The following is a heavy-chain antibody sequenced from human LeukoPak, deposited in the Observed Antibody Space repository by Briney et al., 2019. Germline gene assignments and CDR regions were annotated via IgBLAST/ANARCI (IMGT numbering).Heavy chain of an antibody. CDR1: GYSISSGYS. V-gene: IGHV4-38-2*02. CDR3: AGLAPYYYYMDV. Sequence: SETLSLTCTVSGYSISSGYSWGWIRPPPGKGLEWIGSIYHSGSTYYNASLKSRVTISVDTSKNQLSLKLSSVTAADTAVYYCAGLAPYYYYMDVWGKGTTVTISS. J-gene: IGHJ6*03. CDR2: IYHSGST.